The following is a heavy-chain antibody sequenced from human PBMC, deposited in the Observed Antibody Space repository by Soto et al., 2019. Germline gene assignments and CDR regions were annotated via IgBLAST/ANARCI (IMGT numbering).Heavy chain of an antibody. D-gene: IGHD2-15*01. J-gene: IGHJ2*01. Sequence: GGSLRLSCAASGFTFHNHAMHWVRQAPGKGLEYVSAISSFGGSTYYANSVKGRFTISRDNSKNTLDLQMGSLRPEDTAVYYCARRYCSGNSCYPMSWYLDLWGRGTLVTVSS. CDR3: ARRYCSGNSCYPMSWYLDL. CDR2: ISSFGGST. V-gene: IGHV3-64*01. CDR1: GFTFHNHA.